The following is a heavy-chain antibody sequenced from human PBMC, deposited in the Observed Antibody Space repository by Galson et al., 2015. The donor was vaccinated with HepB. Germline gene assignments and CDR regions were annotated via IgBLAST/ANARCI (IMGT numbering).Heavy chain of an antibody. D-gene: IGHD2-2*01. CDR3: ASRLLQYQLLHAFDI. Sequence: SVKVSCKASGGTFSSYAIGWVRQAPGQGLEWMGGIIPIFGTANYAQKFQGRVTITADESTSTAYMELSSLRSEDTAVYYCASRLLQYQLLHAFDIWGQGTMVTVSS. CDR2: IIPIFGTA. V-gene: IGHV1-69*13. J-gene: IGHJ3*02. CDR1: GGTFSSYA.